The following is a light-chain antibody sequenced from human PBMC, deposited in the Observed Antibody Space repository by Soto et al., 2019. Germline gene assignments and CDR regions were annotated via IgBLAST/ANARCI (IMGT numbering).Light chain of an antibody. CDR3: QHYNSYSEA. Sequence: DIQMTQSPSSLSASVGDRVTITCRASQSIVRFLSWYQQTPGKAPKLLIYAASSLQSGVPSRFSGSGSGTEFTLTISSLQPDDFATYYCQHYNSYSEAFGQGTKVDIK. CDR2: AAS. V-gene: IGKV1-5*01. CDR1: QSIVRF. J-gene: IGKJ1*01.